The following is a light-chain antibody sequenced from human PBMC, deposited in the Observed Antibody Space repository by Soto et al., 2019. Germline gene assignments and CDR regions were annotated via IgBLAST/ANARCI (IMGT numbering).Light chain of an antibody. J-gene: IGKJ1*01. V-gene: IGKV3-20*01. CDR1: QSVSSSS. CDR3: QQYGGSPRT. CDR2: DAS. Sequence: EIVLAKYPCALCLSGGERATLSCTASQSVSSSSLAWYQQKRGQAPRLLIHDASSRATGIPDRFSGSGSGTNFTLTISRLEPEDLAVYYCQQYGGSPRTFGQGTRLDIK.